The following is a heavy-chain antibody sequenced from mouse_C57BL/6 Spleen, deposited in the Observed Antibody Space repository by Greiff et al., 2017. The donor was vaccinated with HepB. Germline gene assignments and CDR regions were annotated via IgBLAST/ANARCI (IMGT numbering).Heavy chain of an antibody. CDR1: GYTFTDYE. J-gene: IGHJ3*01. CDR3: TRSYYGNLFAY. Sequence: VQRVESGAELVRPGASVKLSCKASGYTFTDYEMHWVKQTPVHGLEWIGAIHPETGGTAYNQKFKGKAILTADKSSSTAYMELRSLTSEDSAVYYCTRSYYGNLFAYWGQGTLVTVSA. D-gene: IGHD2-10*01. CDR2: IHPETGGT. V-gene: IGHV1-15*01.